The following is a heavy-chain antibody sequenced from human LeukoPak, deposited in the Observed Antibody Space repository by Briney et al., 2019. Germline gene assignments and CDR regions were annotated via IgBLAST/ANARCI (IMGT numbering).Heavy chain of an antibody. Sequence: GASVKVSCKASGYTFTSYDINWVRQATGQGLEWMGWMNPNSGSTGYAQKFQGRVTITRNTSISTAYMELSGRRSEDTAVYYCARGRSTGYPYYFEYWGQGTLVTVSS. CDR3: ARGRSTGYPYYFEY. D-gene: IGHD5-12*01. CDR2: MNPNSGST. V-gene: IGHV1-8*03. J-gene: IGHJ4*02. CDR1: GYTFTSYD.